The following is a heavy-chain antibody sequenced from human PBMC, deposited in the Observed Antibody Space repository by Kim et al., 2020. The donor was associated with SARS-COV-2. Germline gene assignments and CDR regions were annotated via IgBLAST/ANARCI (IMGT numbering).Heavy chain of an antibody. J-gene: IGHJ3*02. CDR3: VRDRMGADFDM. D-gene: IGHD3-16*01. Sequence: GGSLRLSCATSGFTFSAYDMNWVRQAPGKGLEWLSFITKSSPTIYYADSVEGRFTIPRDNAKNSLFLQMNSLRDEDTALYYCVRDRMGADFDMWGQGTMV. CDR2: ITKSSPTI. V-gene: IGHV3-48*02. CDR1: GFTFSAYD.